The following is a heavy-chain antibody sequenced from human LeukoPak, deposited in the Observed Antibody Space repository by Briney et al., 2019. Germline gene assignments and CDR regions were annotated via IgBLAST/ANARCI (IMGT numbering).Heavy chain of an antibody. CDR3: AKARYTSGWYVFDY. Sequence: PGGSLRLSCAASGFTFSSYALTWVRQAPGKGLEWVSSISGSGGPTFHADSVKGRFTISRDNSKSTLFLQMNSLRAEDTAIYYCAKARYTSGWYVFDYWGRGTQVTVSS. J-gene: IGHJ4*02. CDR2: ISGSGGPT. CDR1: GFTFSSYA. V-gene: IGHV3-23*01. D-gene: IGHD6-19*01.